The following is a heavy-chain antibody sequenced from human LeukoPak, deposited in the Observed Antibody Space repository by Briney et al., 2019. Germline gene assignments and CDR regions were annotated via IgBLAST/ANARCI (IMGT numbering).Heavy chain of an antibody. Sequence: SETLSLTCTVSGGSISRSSYYWGWIRQPPGKGLEWIGSMYYSGSTYYNPSLKSRVTISVDTSKNQFSLKLSSVTAADTAVYFCARGPPTDYYDSSGFYYVFDYWGQGTLVTVSS. CDR2: MYYSGST. CDR1: GGSISRSSYY. D-gene: IGHD3-22*01. V-gene: IGHV4-39*01. J-gene: IGHJ4*02. CDR3: ARGPPTDYYDSSGFYYVFDY.